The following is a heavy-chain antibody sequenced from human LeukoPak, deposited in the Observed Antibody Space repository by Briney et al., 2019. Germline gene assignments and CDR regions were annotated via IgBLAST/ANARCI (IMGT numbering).Heavy chain of an antibody. CDR1: GGAIHSGRHY. D-gene: IGHD5-12*01. J-gene: IGHJ4*02. CDR3: ARAPVATPSEFDY. Sequence: SETLSLTCSVSGGAIHSGRHYWSWIRQHPGKGPEWIGYISYGGNTYYNPSLKSRVAISADTPKNQFSLKLSSTTAADTAVYYCARAPVATPSEFDYRGQGTLVTVSS. CDR2: ISYGGNT. V-gene: IGHV4-31*03.